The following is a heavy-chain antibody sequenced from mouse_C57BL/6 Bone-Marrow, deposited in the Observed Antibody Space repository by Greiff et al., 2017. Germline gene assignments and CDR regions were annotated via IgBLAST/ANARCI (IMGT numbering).Heavy chain of an antibody. V-gene: IGHV5-6*01. CDR1: GFTFSSYG. CDR2: ISSGGSYT. CDR3: ARQLRLRDFDY. J-gene: IGHJ2*01. Sequence: EVMLVESGGDLVKPGGSLKLSCAASGFTFSSYGMSWVRQTPDKRLEWVATISSGGSYTYYPDSVKGRFTISRDNAKNTLYLQMSSLKSEDTAMYYCARQLRLRDFDYWGQGTTLTVSS. D-gene: IGHD3-2*02.